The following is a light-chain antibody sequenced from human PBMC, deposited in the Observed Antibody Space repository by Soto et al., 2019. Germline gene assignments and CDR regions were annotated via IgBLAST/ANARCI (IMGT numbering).Light chain of an antibody. CDR2: AVT. CDR1: ATDVGAYNY. CDR3: SSFTSSTTLL. Sequence: QSALTQPASVSGSPGQSITISCTGTATDVGAYNYVSWYQQHPGRAPKLIIYAVTDRPSWVADRFSGSKSGDTASLTISGLQAEDEAHYYCSSFTSSTTLLFGGGTKLTVL. J-gene: IGLJ2*01. V-gene: IGLV2-14*01.